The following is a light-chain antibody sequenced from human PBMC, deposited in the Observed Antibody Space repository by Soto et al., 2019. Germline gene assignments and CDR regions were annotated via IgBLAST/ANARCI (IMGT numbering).Light chain of an antibody. Sequence: QSVLTQPPSVSAAPGQRVTISGSGSASNIGSNSVSWYQQLPGAAPKLLIYDDNNRPSGIPDRFSGSKSGKSATLGITGLQTGDEADYYCGTWNTSLPACVFGPGTKLTVL. CDR3: GTWNTSLPACV. CDR2: DDN. CDR1: ASNIGSNS. V-gene: IGLV1-51*01. J-gene: IGLJ1*01.